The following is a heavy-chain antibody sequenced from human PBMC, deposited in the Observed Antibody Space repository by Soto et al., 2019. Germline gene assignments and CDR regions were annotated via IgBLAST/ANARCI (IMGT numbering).Heavy chain of an antibody. Sequence: SETLSLTCTVSGGSISSGSYYWGWIRQPPGKGLEWIGSIYYSGSTYYNPSLKSRVTISVDTSKNQFSLKLSSVTAADTAVYYCARIKASGWYWDYYYYYGMDVWGQGTTVT. CDR3: ARIKASGWYWDYYYYYGMDV. D-gene: IGHD6-19*01. CDR2: IYYSGST. V-gene: IGHV4-39*01. CDR1: GGSISSGSYY. J-gene: IGHJ6*02.